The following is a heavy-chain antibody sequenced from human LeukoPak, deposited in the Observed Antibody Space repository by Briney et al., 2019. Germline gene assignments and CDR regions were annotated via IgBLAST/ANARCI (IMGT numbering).Heavy chain of an antibody. V-gene: IGHV5-51*01. D-gene: IGHD3-22*01. J-gene: IGHJ4*02. CDR3: ARRLTYDSRAYYCLDY. CDR2: IFPGDSDT. Sequence: GESLKISCSGSGYSFTSYWIGWVRQKPGKGLEWMGIIFPGDSDTRYSPSFQGQVTISADKSISTAYLQWSSLKASDTAMYYCARRLTYDSRAYYCLDYWGQGTLVTVSS. CDR1: GYSFTSYW.